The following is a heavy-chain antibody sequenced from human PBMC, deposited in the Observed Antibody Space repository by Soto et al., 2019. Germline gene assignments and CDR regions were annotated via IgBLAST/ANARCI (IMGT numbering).Heavy chain of an antibody. CDR2: ISYDGSNK. CDR3: AKDYYDSSGPFDY. J-gene: IGHJ4*02. V-gene: IGHV3-30*18. D-gene: IGHD3-22*01. Sequence: QVQLVESGGGVVQPGRSLRLSCAASGFTFSSYGMHWVRQAPGKGLEWVAVISYDGSNKYYADSVKGRFTISRDNSKNTPYLQMNSLRAEDTAGYYCAKDYYDSSGPFDYWGQGTLVTVSS. CDR1: GFTFSSYG.